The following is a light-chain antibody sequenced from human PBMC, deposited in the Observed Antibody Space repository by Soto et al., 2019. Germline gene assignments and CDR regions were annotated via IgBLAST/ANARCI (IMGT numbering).Light chain of an antibody. CDR2: GAY. CDR3: HHYGKT. J-gene: IGKJ1*01. Sequence: EIVLTQSPGTLSLSPGERTSLSCRASQSVTSTYLAWYQQKPDQAPRLLIFGAYNRAAGIPDRFSGSGSGTDFTVTISRLEPEDLAVYYCHHYGKTFGTGTKVVIK. V-gene: IGKV3-20*01. CDR1: QSVTSTY.